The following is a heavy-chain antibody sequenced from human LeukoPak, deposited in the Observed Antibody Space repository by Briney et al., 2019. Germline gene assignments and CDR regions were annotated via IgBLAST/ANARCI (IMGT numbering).Heavy chain of an antibody. CDR2: IIPIFCTA. J-gene: IGHJ6*03. D-gene: IGHD2-2*01. V-gene: IGHV1-69*05. CDR1: GGPFSSYA. Sequence: SVKVSCQASGGPFSSYAISWVRQAPGQGLEWMGGIIPIFCTANYAQKFQGRVTITTDESTSTAYMELSSLRSEDTAVYYCARAPLDSEDIVVVPAARGRGYYYYYYMDVWGKGTTVTVSS. CDR3: ARAPLDSEDIVVVPAARGRGYYYYYYMDV.